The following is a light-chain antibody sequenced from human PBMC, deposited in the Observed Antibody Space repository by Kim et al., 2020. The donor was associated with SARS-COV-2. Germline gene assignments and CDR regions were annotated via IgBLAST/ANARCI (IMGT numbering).Light chain of an antibody. CDR3: QQYNNWAPWK. CDR1: QSISSN. CDR2: GAS. Sequence: EIVMTQSPATLSVSPGERATLSCRASQSISSNLAWYQQKPGQAPRLLIYGASTRATGIPARFSGSGSGTEFTLTISSLQSEDFAVYYCQQYNNWAPWKMGQGTKVDIK. V-gene: IGKV3-15*01. J-gene: IGKJ1*01.